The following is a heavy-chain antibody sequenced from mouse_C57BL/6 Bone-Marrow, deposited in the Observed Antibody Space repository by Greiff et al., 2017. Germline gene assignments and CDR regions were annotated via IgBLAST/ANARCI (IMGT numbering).Heavy chain of an antibody. Sequence: EVQLQESGGDLVKPGGSLKLSCAASGFTFSSYGMSWVRQTPDKRLEWVATISSGGSYTYYPDSVKGRFTISRDNAKNTLYLQMSSLKSEDTAMYYCASLRDYWGQGTTLTVSS. J-gene: IGHJ2*01. CDR1: GFTFSSYG. CDR3: ASLRDY. V-gene: IGHV5-6*01. CDR2: ISSGGSYT.